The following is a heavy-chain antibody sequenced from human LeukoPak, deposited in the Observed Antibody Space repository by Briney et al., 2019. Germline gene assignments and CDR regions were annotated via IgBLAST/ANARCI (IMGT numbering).Heavy chain of an antibody. D-gene: IGHD2-8*02. Sequence: PSETLSLTCTVSPGSISTTTYYWGWIRQPPGKGLEWIGTIAYTGIANYNPSLESRITLSRDTSKNQVSLKLSSVTAADTAVYYCAGDRNNRYWFYYWGQGTLVTVSS. V-gene: IGHV4-39*07. J-gene: IGHJ4*02. CDR2: IAYTGIA. CDR1: PGSISTTTYY. CDR3: AGDRNNRYWFYY.